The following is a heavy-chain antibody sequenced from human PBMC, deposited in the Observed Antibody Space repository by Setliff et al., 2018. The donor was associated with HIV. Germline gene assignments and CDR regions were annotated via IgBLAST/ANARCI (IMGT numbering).Heavy chain of an antibody. CDR1: GYTFTSYA. D-gene: IGHD3-10*01. V-gene: IGHV1-3*04. CDR2: INTATGNA. Sequence: ASVKVSCKASGYTFTSYAVHWVRQAPGQSLEWLGWINTATGNAKYSERFPGRLVFTTDTFATTVYMQLSSLTYEDTAMYYCAREAGSWNPWDFWGQGSLVTVSS. CDR3: AREAGSWNPWDF. J-gene: IGHJ4*02.